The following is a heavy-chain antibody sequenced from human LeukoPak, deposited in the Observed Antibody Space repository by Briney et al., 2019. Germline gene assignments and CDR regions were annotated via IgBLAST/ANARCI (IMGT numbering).Heavy chain of an antibody. Sequence: SETLSLTCTVSGASIISDDSYWSWIRHLPGKGLEWIGNIYYSGSTYYNPSLESRVTISVDTSKNHFSLKLSSVTAADTAVYYCARQLSNDGDYVGAFDSWGQGTLVTVSS. J-gene: IGHJ4*02. V-gene: IGHV4-30-4*01. CDR2: IYYSGST. CDR1: GASIISDDSY. CDR3: ARQLSNDGDYVGAFDS. D-gene: IGHD4-17*01.